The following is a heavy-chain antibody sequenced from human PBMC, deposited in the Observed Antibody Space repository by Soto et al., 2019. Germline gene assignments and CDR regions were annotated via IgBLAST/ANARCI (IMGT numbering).Heavy chain of an antibody. J-gene: IGHJ4*02. CDR3: ARGEDYDYVWGSYHY. Sequence: GGSLRLSCAASGFTFSSYWMSWVRQAPGKGLEWVANIKQDGSEKYYVDSVKGRFTISRDNAKNSLYLQMNSLRAEDTAVYYCARGEDYDYVWGSYHYWGQGTLVTVSS. D-gene: IGHD3-16*02. CDR1: GFTFSSYW. V-gene: IGHV3-7*05. CDR2: IKQDGSEK.